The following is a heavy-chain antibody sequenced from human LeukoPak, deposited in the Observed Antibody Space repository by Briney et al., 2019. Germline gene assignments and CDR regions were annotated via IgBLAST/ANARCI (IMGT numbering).Heavy chain of an antibody. CDR2: IRYDGSNK. J-gene: IGHJ4*02. CDR1: GFTFSSYG. CDR3: AIIVGATDDY. Sequence: PGGSLRLSCGASGFTFSSYGMHWVRQAPGKGLEWVAFIRYDGSNKYYADSVKGRFTISRDNSKNTLYLQMNSLRAEDTAVYYCAIIVGATDDYWGQGTLVTVSS. V-gene: IGHV3-30*02. D-gene: IGHD1-26*01.